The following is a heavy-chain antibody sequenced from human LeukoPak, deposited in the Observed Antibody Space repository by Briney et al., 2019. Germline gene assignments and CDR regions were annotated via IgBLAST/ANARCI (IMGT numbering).Heavy chain of an antibody. V-gene: IGHV3-30*09. CDR3: AKGYCSSTSCYVDLYGMDV. J-gene: IGHJ6*02. Sequence: GRSLRLSCAASGFTFSSYAMHWVRQAPGKGLEWVAVISYDGSNKYYADSVKGRFAISRGNSKNTLYLQMNSLRAEDTAVYYCAKGYCSSTSCYVDLYGMDVWGQGTTVTVSS. D-gene: IGHD2-2*01. CDR1: GFTFSSYA. CDR2: ISYDGSNK.